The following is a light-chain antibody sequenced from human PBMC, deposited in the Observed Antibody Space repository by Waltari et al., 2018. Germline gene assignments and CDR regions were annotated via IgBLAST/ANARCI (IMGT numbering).Light chain of an antibody. V-gene: IGKV2-40*01. CDR3: LQGIEYPT. J-gene: IGKJ1*01. CDR1: QSLLDSEDGSTY. Sequence: DIVMTQTPFSLSVTLGEPASISCTSSQSLLDSEDGSTYLDWYLEKPGQSPQLLIYEVSNRASGFPDRFSGSGSDTDFTLKISRVEAEDVGVYYCLQGIEYPTFGQGTKVEIK. CDR2: EVS.